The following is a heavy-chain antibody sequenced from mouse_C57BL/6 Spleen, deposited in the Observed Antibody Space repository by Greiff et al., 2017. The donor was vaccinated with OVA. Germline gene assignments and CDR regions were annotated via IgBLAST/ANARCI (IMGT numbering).Heavy chain of an antibody. V-gene: IGHV1-50*01. CDR2: IDPSDSYT. Sequence: QVQLQQPGAELVKPGASVKLSCKASGYTFTSYWMQWVKQRPGQGLEWIGEIDPSDSYTNYNQKFKGKATLTVDTSSSTAYMQLSSLTSEDSAVYYCARSHVWGTGTTVTVSS. CDR1: GYTFTSYW. CDR3: ARSHV. J-gene: IGHJ1*03.